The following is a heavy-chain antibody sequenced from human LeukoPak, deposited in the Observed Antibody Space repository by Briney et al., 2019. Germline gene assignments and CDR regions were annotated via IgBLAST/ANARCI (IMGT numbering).Heavy chain of an antibody. D-gene: IGHD6-19*01. J-gene: IGHJ4*02. V-gene: IGHV4-39*07. CDR1: GGSISSSSYY. Sequence: SETLSLTCTVSGGSISSSSYYWGWIRQPPGKGLEWIGSIYYSGSTYYNPSLKSRVTISVDTSKNQFSLKLSSVTATDTAVYYCAREAQYSSALTHIDYWSQGTLVTVSS. CDR3: AREAQYSSALTHIDY. CDR2: IYYSGST.